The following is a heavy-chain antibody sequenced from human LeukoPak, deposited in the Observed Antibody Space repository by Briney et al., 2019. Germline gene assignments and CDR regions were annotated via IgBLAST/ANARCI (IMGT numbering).Heavy chain of an antibody. Sequence: SETLSLTCTVSGGSLSSYYWSSIRQPPGKGLEWIGYIYYSGSTNYNPSLKSRVTISVDTSKNQFSLKVSSVYAADTAVYYCASDNGGIAAANDAFDIWGQGTIVTVSS. D-gene: IGHD6-25*01. V-gene: IGHV4-59*01. CDR2: IYYSGST. J-gene: IGHJ3*02. CDR3: ASDNGGIAAANDAFDI. CDR1: GGSLSSYY.